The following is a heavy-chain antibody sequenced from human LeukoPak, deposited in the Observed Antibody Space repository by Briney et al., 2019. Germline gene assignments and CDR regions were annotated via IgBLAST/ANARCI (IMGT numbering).Heavy chain of an antibody. V-gene: IGHV4-59*08. D-gene: IGHD6-19*01. CDR3: ARHVKIPVAGFDY. CDR1: GYSISGYY. Sequence: SETLSLTCTVSGYSISGYYWSWIRQPPGKGLEWIGYINYSGFTKYNPSVKSRITLSVDTPKNQFSLNLTSGTAADTAIYYCARHVKIPVAGFDYWGQGTPVTVSS. J-gene: IGHJ4*02. CDR2: INYSGFT.